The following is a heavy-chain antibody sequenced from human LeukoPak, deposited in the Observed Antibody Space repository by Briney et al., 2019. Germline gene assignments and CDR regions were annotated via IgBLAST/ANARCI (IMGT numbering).Heavy chain of an antibody. Sequence: GASVKVSCKASGYTFTGYYMHWVRQAPGQGLEWMGRISPNSGGTNYAQKFQGRVTMTRDTSISTAYMELSRLRSDDTAVYYCARDGGYGIAAAWIDYWGQGTLVTVSS. CDR3: ARDGGYGIAAAWIDY. V-gene: IGHV1-2*06. J-gene: IGHJ4*02. D-gene: IGHD6-13*01. CDR1: GYTFTGYY. CDR2: ISPNSGGT.